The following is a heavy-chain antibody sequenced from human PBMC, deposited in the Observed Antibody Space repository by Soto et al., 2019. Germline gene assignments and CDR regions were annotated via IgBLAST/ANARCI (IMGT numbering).Heavy chain of an antibody. D-gene: IGHD6-13*01. Sequence: GASVKVSCKASGYTFTSYGISWVRQAPGQGLEWMEWISAYNGNTNYAQKLQGRVTMTTDTSTSTAYMELRSLRSDDTAVYYCARGRAAAGTIWVSPVRPESLYYFDSWGPGTQVTVSS. CDR2: ISAYNGNT. J-gene: IGHJ4*02. V-gene: IGHV1-18*01. CDR3: ARGRAAAGTIWVSPVRPESLYYFDS. CDR1: GYTFTSYG.